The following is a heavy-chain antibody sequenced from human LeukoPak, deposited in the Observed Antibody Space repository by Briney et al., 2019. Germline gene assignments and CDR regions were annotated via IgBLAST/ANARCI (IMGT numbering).Heavy chain of an antibody. D-gene: IGHD3-3*01. V-gene: IGHV1-3*01. CDR2: INAGNGNT. Sequence: ASVKVSCKASGGTFSSYAISWVRQAPGQRLEWMGWINAGNGNTKYSQKFQGRVTITRDTSASTAYMELSSLRSEDTAVYYCARDFSILCPGDPWGQGTLVTVSS. J-gene: IGHJ5*02. CDR1: GGTFSSYA. CDR3: ARDFSILCPGDP.